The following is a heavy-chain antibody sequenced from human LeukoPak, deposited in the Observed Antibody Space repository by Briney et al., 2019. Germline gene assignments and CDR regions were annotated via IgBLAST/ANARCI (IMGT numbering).Heavy chain of an antibody. CDR1: GYTFTSYG. Sequence: ASVKVSCKASGYTFTSYGISWVRQAPGQGLEWMGWISAYNGNTNYAQKLQGRVTMTTDTSTSTAYMELRSLRSDDTAVYYCAREKFDYGDYRFDYWGQGTLVTVSS. V-gene: IGHV1-18*01. CDR3: AREKFDYGDYRFDY. J-gene: IGHJ4*02. D-gene: IGHD4-17*01. CDR2: ISAYNGNT.